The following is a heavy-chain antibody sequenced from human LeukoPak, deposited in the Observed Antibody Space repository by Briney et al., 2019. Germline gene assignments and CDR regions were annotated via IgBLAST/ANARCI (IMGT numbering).Heavy chain of an antibody. Sequence: SETLSLTCAVYGGSFSGYYWSWIRQPPGKGLEWIGEINHSGSTYYNPSLKSRVTISVDTSKNQFSLKLSSVTAADTAVYYCARAGRDFWSGFRVDYWGQGTLVTVSS. CDR3: ARAGRDFWSGFRVDY. CDR1: GGSFSGYY. V-gene: IGHV4-34*09. D-gene: IGHD3-3*01. J-gene: IGHJ4*02. CDR2: INHSGST.